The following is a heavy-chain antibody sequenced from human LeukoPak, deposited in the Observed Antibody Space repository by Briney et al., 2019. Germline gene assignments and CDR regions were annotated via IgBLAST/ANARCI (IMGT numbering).Heavy chain of an antibody. V-gene: IGHV3-64*01. CDR1: GFTFSSYA. D-gene: IGHD1-1*01. CDR2: ISSNGGTT. CDR3: ARGGLEDYYDY. J-gene: IGHJ4*02. Sequence: PGRSLRLSCAASGFTFSSYAMYWVRQAPGEGLEYVSGISSNGGTTYYANSVKGRFTISRDNSKNTLSLQMGSLRAEDMAVYYCARGGLEDYYDYWGQGTLVTVSS.